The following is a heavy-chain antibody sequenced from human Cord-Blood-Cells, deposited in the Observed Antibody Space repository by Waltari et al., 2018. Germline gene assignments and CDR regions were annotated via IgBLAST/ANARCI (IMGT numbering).Heavy chain of an antibody. Sequence: EVQLLESGGGLVQPGGSLRLSCAASGFPFCSYSMSWVRQAPGKGREWVSAISGSGGSTYYADSVKGRFTISRDNSKNTLYLQMNSLRAEDTAVYYCAKDEKEYSSSSEYWGQGTLVTVSS. J-gene: IGHJ4*02. CDR2: ISGSGGST. V-gene: IGHV3-23*01. D-gene: IGHD6-6*01. CDR3: AKDEKEYSSSSEY. CDR1: GFPFCSYS.